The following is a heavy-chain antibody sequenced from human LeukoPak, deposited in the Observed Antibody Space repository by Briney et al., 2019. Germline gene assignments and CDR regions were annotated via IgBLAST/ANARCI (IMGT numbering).Heavy chain of an antibody. Sequence: PSETLSLTCTVSGGSISSSSYYWGWIRQPPGKGLEWIGSIYHSGSTYYNPSLKSRVTISVDTSKNQFSLKLSSVTAADTAVYYCATRLETGDRAFDIWGQGTMVTVSS. CDR1: GGSISSSSYY. D-gene: IGHD7-27*01. CDR3: ATRLETGDRAFDI. J-gene: IGHJ3*02. CDR2: IYHSGST. V-gene: IGHV4-39*07.